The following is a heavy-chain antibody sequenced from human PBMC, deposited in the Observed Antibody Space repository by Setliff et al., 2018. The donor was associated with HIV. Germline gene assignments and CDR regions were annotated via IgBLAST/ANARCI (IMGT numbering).Heavy chain of an antibody. J-gene: IGHJ4*02. Sequence: SETLSLTCTVSRGSVSSGSYYWSWIRQPAGKGLEWIGRIYTSGSTDYNPSFESRVTILVVTSKNQFSLKLSSVTAADTAVYYCARDVMEYFGNYLDYWGQGALVTVSS. D-gene: IGHD3-3*01. V-gene: IGHV4-61*02. CDR3: ARDVMEYFGNYLDY. CDR1: RGSVSSGSYY. CDR2: IYTSGST.